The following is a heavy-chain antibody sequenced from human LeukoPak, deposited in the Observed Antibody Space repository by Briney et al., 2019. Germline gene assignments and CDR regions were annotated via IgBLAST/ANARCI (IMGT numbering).Heavy chain of an antibody. CDR3: ARSAWIQLWLE. V-gene: IGHV3-53*05. D-gene: IGHD5-18*01. J-gene: IGHJ4*02. CDR1: GFSVSSKY. CDR2: IYTDDKK. Sequence: GGSLRLSCAASGFSVSSKYMHWVRQAPGKGLEWLAGIYTDDKKVYANPVKGRFTISRDNSKNTLYLQMNSLRAEDTAVYYCARSAWIQLWLEWGQGTLVTVSS.